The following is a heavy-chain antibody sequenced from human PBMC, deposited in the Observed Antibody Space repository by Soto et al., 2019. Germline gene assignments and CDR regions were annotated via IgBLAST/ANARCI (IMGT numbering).Heavy chain of an antibody. V-gene: IGHV1-69*01. Sequence: SVKVSCKASGGTFSSYAISWVRQAPGQGLEWMGGIIPIFGTANYAQKFQGRVTITADESTSTAYMELSSLRSEDTAVYYCARGAGRGNYYDSSVIRSCVEPREVYGMDVWGQGTTVTVSS. CDR3: ARGAGRGNYYDSSVIRSCVEPREVYGMDV. J-gene: IGHJ6*02. CDR2: IIPIFGTA. CDR1: GGTFSSYA. D-gene: IGHD3-22*01.